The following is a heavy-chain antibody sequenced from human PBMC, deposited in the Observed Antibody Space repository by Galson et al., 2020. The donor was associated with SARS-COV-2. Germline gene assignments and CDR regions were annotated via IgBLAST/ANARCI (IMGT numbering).Heavy chain of an antibody. V-gene: IGHV3-30*18. J-gene: IGHJ4*02. D-gene: IGHD3-10*01. CDR2: ISYDGSNK. CDR3: AKDILLWFGEIANDY. CDR1: GFTFSSYG. Sequence: GGSLRLSCAASGFTFSSYGMHWVRQAPGKGLEWVAVISYDGSNKYYADSVKGRFTISRDNSKNTLYLQMNSLRAEDTAVYYCAKDILLWFGEIANDYWGQGTLVTVSS.